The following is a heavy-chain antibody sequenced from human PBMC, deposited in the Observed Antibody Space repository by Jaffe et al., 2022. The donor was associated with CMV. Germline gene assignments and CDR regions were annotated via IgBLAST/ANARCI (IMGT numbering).Heavy chain of an antibody. CDR1: GGSISSSSYY. Sequence: QLQLQESGPGLVKPSETLSLTCTVSGGSISSSSYYWGWIRQPPGKGLEWIGSIYYSGSTYYNPSLKSRVTISVDTSKNQFSLKLSSVTAADTAVYYCARAWPAMVDLYYFDYWGQGTLVTVSS. D-gene: IGHD5-18*01. CDR2: IYYSGST. J-gene: IGHJ4*02. V-gene: IGHV4-39*01. CDR3: ARAWPAMVDLYYFDY.